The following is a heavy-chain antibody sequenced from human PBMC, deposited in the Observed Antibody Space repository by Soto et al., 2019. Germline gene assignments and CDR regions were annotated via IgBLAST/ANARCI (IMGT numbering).Heavy chain of an antibody. J-gene: IGHJ4*02. CDR2: VYWTGST. CDR3: ARSHYTYGLLIDY. D-gene: IGHD2-8*01. CDR1: GDSITTNGYY. Sequence: PSETLSLTCSVSGDSITTNGYYWGWIRQPPGKGLQWIGNVYWTGSTFSHPSLTSRVSISVDTSKNEFSLSLASVTAADTAVYYCARSHYTYGLLIDYWGPGTLVTVSS. V-gene: IGHV4-39*01.